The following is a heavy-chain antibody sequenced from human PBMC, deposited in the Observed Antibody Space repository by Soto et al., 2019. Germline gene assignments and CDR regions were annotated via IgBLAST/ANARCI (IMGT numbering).Heavy chain of an antibody. CDR1: GGSISSGGYY. J-gene: IGHJ6*02. V-gene: IGHV4-31*03. Sequence: SDTLSLTCTVSGGSISSGGYYWSWIRQHPGKGLEWIGYIYYSGSTYYNPSLKSRVTISVDTSKNQFSLKLSSVTAADTAVYYCARGRSELERRYNYYYGMDVWGQGTTVT. D-gene: IGHD1-1*01. CDR2: IYYSGST. CDR3: ARGRSELERRYNYYYGMDV.